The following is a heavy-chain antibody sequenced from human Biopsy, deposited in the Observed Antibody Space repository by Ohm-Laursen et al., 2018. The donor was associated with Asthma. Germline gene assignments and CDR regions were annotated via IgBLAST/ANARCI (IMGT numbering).Heavy chain of an antibody. D-gene: IGHD1-1*01. J-gene: IGHJ3*02. V-gene: IGHV3-30-3*01. CDR2: ISYDGSNK. CDR3: AKESGSNYAFDI. Sequence: SLRLSCSAAGFTFSSYAMHWVRQAPGKGLEWVAVISYDGSNKYYADSVKGRFTISRDNSKNTLYLQMNSLRAEDTAVYYCAKESGSNYAFDIWGQGTMVTVSS. CDR1: GFTFSSYA.